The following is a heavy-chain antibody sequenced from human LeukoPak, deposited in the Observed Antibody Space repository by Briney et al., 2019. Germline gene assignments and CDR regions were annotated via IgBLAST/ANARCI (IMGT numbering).Heavy chain of an antibody. Sequence: GSLRLSCAASGFTFSSYWMHWVRQAPGKGLVWVSRINSDGSSTSYADSVKGRFTISRDNAKNTLYLQMNSLRAEDTAVYYCARDRYCGGDCYSDWFDPWGQGTLVTVSS. D-gene: IGHD2-21*02. CDR2: INSDGSST. J-gene: IGHJ5*02. CDR1: GFTFSSYW. V-gene: IGHV3-74*01. CDR3: ARDRYCGGDCYSDWFDP.